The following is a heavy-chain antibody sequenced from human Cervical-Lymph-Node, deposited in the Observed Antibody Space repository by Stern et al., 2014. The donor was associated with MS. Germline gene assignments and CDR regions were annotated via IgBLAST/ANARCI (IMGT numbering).Heavy chain of an antibody. CDR3: VGEGNVRTPNFPQ. Sequence: QVTLKESGPMLVTPTQTLTLTCTFSGFSLTTSGLGVGWIRQPPGKALEWLAFIYGDGDKRYSPSLKRRLTITKDTSNNQVVLTMTNMNPVDTGTYYCVGEGNVRTPNFPQWGQGTLVIVSS. V-gene: IGHV2-5*04. CDR1: GFSLTTSGLG. J-gene: IGHJ1*01. D-gene: IGHD3-16*01. CDR2: IYGDGDK.